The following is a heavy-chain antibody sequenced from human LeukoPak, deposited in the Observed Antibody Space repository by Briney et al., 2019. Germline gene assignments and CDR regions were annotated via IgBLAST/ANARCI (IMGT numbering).Heavy chain of an antibody. V-gene: IGHV3-23*01. D-gene: IGHD3-22*01. Sequence: GGSLRLSCAASGFTFGSYGMSWVRQAPGKGLEWVSFITPNADGTSYADSVEGRFTISRDNPRNTLYMQMNSLRDEDTALYYCAIMHGYYDGSGYWVQWGQGTLVTVSS. CDR2: ITPNADGT. CDR3: AIMHGYYDGSGYWVQ. CDR1: GFTFGSYG. J-gene: IGHJ1*01.